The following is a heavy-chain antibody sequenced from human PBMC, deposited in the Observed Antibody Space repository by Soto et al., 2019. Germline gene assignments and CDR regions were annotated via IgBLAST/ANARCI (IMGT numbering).Heavy chain of an antibody. CDR1: GYTFTSYA. Sequence: ASVSVSCKASGYTFTSYAMHWVRQAPGQRLEWMGWINAGNGKTKYSQKFQGRVTITRDTSASTAYMELSSLRSEDTAVYYCARVGEYSSRYKTPGYGREVWGHGTPVTVSS. J-gene: IGHJ6*02. D-gene: IGHD6-6*01. CDR3: ARVGEYSSRYKTPGYGREV. V-gene: IGHV1-3*01. CDR2: INAGNGKT.